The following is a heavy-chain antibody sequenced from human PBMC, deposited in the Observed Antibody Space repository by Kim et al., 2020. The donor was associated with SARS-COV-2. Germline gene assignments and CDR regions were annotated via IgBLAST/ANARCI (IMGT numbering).Heavy chain of an antibody. Sequence: GGSLRLSCTTSGFTFTGYAMSWVRQAPGKGLELVSSIDGNDGTTYYVDSVKGRFTISRDNSKDTLYLQMSTLRADYTAVYYCMKGGWGSIWDHWGQGTLVTVSS. CDR2: IDGNDGTT. CDR1: GFTFTGYA. CDR3: MKGGWGSIWDH. D-gene: IGHD2-21*01. V-gene: IGHV3-23*01. J-gene: IGHJ4*02.